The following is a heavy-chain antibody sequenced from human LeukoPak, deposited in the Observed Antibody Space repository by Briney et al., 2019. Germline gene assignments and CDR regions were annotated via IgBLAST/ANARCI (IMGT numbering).Heavy chain of an antibody. CDR3: ARNYYGDSLFFDH. D-gene: IGHD4-17*01. Sequence: PGRSLRLSCAASGFTFSSYAMHWVRQAPGKGLEWVAVISYDGSNKYYADSVKGRFTISRDNSKNTLYLQMNSLRAEDTAVYYCARNYYGDSLFFDHWGQGTLVTVSS. CDR2: ISYDGSNK. J-gene: IGHJ4*02. V-gene: IGHV3-30*04. CDR1: GFTFSSYA.